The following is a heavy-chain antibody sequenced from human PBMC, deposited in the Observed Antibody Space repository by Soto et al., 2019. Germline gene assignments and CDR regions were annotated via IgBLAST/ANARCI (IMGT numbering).Heavy chain of an antibody. CDR1: GFTFSDFA. Sequence: QVQLVESGGGVVQPGRSLRLSCAASGFTFSDFAMHWVRQSPGKGLEWVAGVIYDGTSKFYADSVKGRFAISRDNSKNTLSLQIDSLRPEDTAVYYCVREDRDFDIWGQGTMVTVSS. D-gene: IGHD2-21*02. J-gene: IGHJ3*02. V-gene: IGHV3-30*09. CDR2: VIYDGTSK. CDR3: VREDRDFDI.